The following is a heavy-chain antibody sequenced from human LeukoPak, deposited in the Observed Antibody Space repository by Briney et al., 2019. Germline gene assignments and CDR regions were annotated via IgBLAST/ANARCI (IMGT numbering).Heavy chain of an antibody. J-gene: IGHJ4*02. D-gene: IGHD6-6*01. CDR3: ARDLGARSVGQLVPYFDY. CDR2: INHSGST. Sequence: SETLSLTCTVSGASISNSFYYWSWIRQPPGKGLEWIGEINHSGSTNYNPSLKSRVTISVDTSKNQFSLKLSSVTAADTAVYYCARDLGARSVGQLVPYFDYWGQGTLVTVSS. CDR1: GASISNSFYY. V-gene: IGHV4-39*07.